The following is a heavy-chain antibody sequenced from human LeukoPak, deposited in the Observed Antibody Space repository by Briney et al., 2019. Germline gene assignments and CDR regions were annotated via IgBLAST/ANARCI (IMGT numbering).Heavy chain of an antibody. Sequence: PGGSLRLSCAASGFTFSSYEMNWVRQAPGKGLEWVSYISSSGSTTYYADSVKGRFTISRDNAKNSLYLQMNSLRAEDTAVYYCARDRDTMVRGHRGYFDYWGQGTLVTVSS. CDR2: ISSSGSTT. CDR1: GFTFSSYE. J-gene: IGHJ4*02. D-gene: IGHD3-10*01. CDR3: ARDRDTMVRGHRGYFDY. V-gene: IGHV3-48*03.